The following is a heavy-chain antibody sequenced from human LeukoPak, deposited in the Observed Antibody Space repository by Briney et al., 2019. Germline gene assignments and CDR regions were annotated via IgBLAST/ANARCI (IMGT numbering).Heavy chain of an antibody. J-gene: IGHJ4*02. D-gene: IGHD3-22*01. CDR1: GFTFSSYS. Sequence: QTGGSLRLSCSASGFTFSSYSMNWVRQAPEKGLEWVSYICGTSGPIYYGDSVQGRFTISRDKDKISVYLQMTSLREEDTAVSYCARGLTLIVSGFDYWGQGTLVTVSS. CDR2: ICGTSGPI. CDR3: ARGLTLIVSGFDY. V-gene: IGHV3-48*02.